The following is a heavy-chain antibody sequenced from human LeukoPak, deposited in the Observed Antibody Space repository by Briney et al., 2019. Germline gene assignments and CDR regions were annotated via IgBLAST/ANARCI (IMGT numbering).Heavy chain of an antibody. CDR2: INHSGST. J-gene: IGHJ4*02. V-gene: IGHV4-34*01. Sequence: PSETLSLTCAVYGGSFSGYFWSWIRQPPGKGLECIGEINHSGSTNYNPSLKSRVTISVDTSKNQFSLKLSSVTAADTAVYYCARAMLHYDFWSGYLYYFDYWGQGTLVTVSS. CDR3: ARAMLHYDFWSGYLYYFDY. CDR1: GGSFSGYF. D-gene: IGHD3-3*01.